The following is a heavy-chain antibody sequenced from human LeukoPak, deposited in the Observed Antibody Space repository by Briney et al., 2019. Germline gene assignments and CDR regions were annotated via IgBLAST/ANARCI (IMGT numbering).Heavy chain of an antibody. CDR1: GGTFSSYA. J-gene: IGHJ4*02. Sequence: SVTVSCKASGGTFSSYAISWVRQAPGQGLEWMGRIIPILGIANYAQKFQGRVTITTDKFTSTAYMELSSLRSEDTAVYYCARDRAWRSTDYFDYWGQGTLVTVSS. V-gene: IGHV1-69*04. CDR2: IIPILGIA. CDR3: ARDRAWRSTDYFDY. D-gene: IGHD1-1*01.